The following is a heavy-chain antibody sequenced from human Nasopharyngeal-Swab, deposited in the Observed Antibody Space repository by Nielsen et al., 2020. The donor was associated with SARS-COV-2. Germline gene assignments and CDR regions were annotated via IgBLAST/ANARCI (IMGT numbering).Heavy chain of an antibody. CDR1: GFTFSSYS. CDR3: ATDYYGSGSYYNLYYNYGMDV. CDR2: ISSSSSTI. D-gene: IGHD3-10*01. Sequence: GESLKISCAASGFTFSSYSMNWVRQAPGKGLEWVSYISSSSSTIYYADSVKGRFTISRDNAKNSLHLQMNSLRDEDTAVYYCATDYYGSGSYYNLYYNYGMDVWGQGTTVTVSS. J-gene: IGHJ6*02. V-gene: IGHV3-48*02.